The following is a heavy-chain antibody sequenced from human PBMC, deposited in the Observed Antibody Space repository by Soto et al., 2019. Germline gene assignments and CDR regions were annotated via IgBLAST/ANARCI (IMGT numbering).Heavy chain of an antibody. V-gene: IGHV5-10-1*01. D-gene: IGHD4-17*01. J-gene: IGHJ6*02. CDR3: ARRIRSPSGLSHGMDV. CDR1: GYSFTNYW. Sequence: GESLKISCKGSGYSFTNYWISWVRQMPGKGLEWMGRIDPSDSYTNYSPPFQGHVTISADKSISTAYLQWSSLKASDTAMYFCARRIRSPSGLSHGMDVWGQGTTVTVSS. CDR2: IDPSDSYT.